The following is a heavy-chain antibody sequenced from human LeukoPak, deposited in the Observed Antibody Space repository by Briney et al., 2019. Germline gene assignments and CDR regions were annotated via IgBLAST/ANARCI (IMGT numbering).Heavy chain of an antibody. CDR3: ARPLMYYYGSETYFWFDP. CDR1: GFTFTTYW. Sequence: GESLRLSCAASGFTFTTYWMGWVRQAPGKGLEWVANIKQDGTEKYYVDSVKGRFTISRDNAKNSLSLQMNSLRAEDTAVYYCARPLMYYYGSETYFWFDPWGQGTLVTVSS. CDR2: IKQDGTEK. J-gene: IGHJ5*02. D-gene: IGHD3-10*01. V-gene: IGHV3-7*01.